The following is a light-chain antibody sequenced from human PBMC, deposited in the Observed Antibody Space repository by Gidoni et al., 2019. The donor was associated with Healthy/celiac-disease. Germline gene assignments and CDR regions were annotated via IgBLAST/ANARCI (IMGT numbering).Light chain of an antibody. J-gene: IGKJ1*01. CDR2: LGS. Sequence: DMVMTKSPLSMPVTPGEPASISCRSSQSLLHSNGYNYLDWYLQKPGQSPQLLFYLGSTRASGVPDRFSSSGSGTDFTLKISRVEAEDVGVYYCMQALQTPPTFGQGTKVEIK. CDR1: QSLLHSNGYNY. CDR3: MQALQTPPT. V-gene: IGKV2-28*01.